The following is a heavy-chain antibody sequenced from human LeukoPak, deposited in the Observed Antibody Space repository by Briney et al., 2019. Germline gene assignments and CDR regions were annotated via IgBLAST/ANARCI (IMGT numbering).Heavy chain of an antibody. CDR3: ARLKYQQIFDY. D-gene: IGHD2-2*01. J-gene: IGHJ4*02. Sequence: GGSLRLSCAASGFTVSPNYISWVRQAPGKGLEWVPVIYAGGRTYYADSVKGRFTISRHNSENTVYLQMNSLRAEDTAVYYCARLKYQQIFDYWGQGTMVTVSS. CDR2: IYAGGRT. V-gene: IGHV3-53*04. CDR1: GFTVSPNY.